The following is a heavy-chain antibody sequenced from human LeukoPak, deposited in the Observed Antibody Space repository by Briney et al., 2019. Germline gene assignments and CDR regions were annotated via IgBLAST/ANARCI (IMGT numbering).Heavy chain of an antibody. CDR3: ARSITMVRGVISSSWYFDY. CDR1: GCTFSSYS. CDR2: ISSSSSYI. Sequence: GGSLRLSCAASGCTFSSYSMNWVRQAPGKGLEWVSSISSSSSYIYYADSVKGRFTISRDNAKNSLYLQMNSLRAEDTAVYYCARSITMVRGVISSSWYFDYWGQGTLVTFSS. V-gene: IGHV3-21*01. D-gene: IGHD3-10*01. J-gene: IGHJ4*02.